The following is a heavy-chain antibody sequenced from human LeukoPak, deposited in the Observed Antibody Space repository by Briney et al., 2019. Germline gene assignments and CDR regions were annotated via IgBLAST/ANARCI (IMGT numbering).Heavy chain of an antibody. CDR1: GGTFNTYG. Sequence: ASVKVSCKVPGGTFNTYGITWVRQAPGQGLEWMGRITPVLEMATYAQKYEGRVKITADKSTTTIYLFLSSLTSDDTAVYYCARGRNYFDYWGQGSLVTVSS. CDR2: ITPVLEMA. CDR3: ARGRNYFDY. J-gene: IGHJ4*01. V-gene: IGHV1-69*04.